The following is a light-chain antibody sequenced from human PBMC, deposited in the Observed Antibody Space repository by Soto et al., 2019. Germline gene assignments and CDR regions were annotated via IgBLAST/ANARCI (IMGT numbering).Light chain of an antibody. CDR2: LGS. CDR1: QSLLHSNGYNY. CDR3: MQALRAWT. J-gene: IGKJ1*01. V-gene: IGKV2-28*01. Sequence: DIVMTQSPLSLPVTPGEPASISCRSSQSLLHSNGYNYLDWYLQKPGQSPQLLIYLGSNRASGVPDRFSGSGLGTDFTLKISRVEAEDVGVYYCMQALRAWTFGQGTKVEIK.